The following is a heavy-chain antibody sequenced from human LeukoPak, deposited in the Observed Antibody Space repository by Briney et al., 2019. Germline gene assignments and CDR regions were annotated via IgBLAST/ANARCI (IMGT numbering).Heavy chain of an antibody. CDR2: IYYSGST. CDR3: AREVAAAGRVWFDP. D-gene: IGHD6-13*01. CDR1: GASISSYY. J-gene: IGHJ5*02. Sequence: PSETLSLTCTVSGASISSYYWSWIRQPPGKGLEWIGYIYYSGSTNYNPSLKSRVTISVDTSKNQFSLKLSSVTAADTAVYYCAREVAAAGRVWFDPWGQGTLVTVSS. V-gene: IGHV4-59*01.